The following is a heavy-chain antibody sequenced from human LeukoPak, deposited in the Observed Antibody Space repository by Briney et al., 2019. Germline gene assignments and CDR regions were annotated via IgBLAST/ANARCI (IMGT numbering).Heavy chain of an antibody. Sequence: ASVKVSCKASGYTFTSYVITWVRQAPGQGLEWMGWISGYNGNTHYAQKLQGRVTMTTDTSTSTAYMELRSLGSDDTAVYYCARSQESGYDSGFGYWGQGTLVTVSS. CDR2: ISGYNGNT. CDR1: GYTFTSYV. V-gene: IGHV1-18*01. D-gene: IGHD5-12*01. J-gene: IGHJ4*02. CDR3: ARSQESGYDSGFGY.